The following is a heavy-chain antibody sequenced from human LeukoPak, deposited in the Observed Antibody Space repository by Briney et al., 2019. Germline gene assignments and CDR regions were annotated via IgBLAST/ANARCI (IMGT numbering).Heavy chain of an antibody. Sequence: PSETLSLTCTVSGGSISSSSYYSGWIRQPPGKGLEWIGSIYYSGTTYYNPSLKSRGTISVDTSKNQFSLNLSSVTAADTAVYYCARPVVKYSNYYFDKWGEGTLVTASS. D-gene: IGHD4-11*01. J-gene: IGHJ4*02. CDR2: IYYSGTT. CDR3: ARPVVKYSNYYFDK. CDR1: GGSISSSSYY. V-gene: IGHV4-39*01.